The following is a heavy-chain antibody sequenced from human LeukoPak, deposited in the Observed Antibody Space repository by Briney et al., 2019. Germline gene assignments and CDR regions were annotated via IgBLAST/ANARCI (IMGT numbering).Heavy chain of an antibody. CDR1: GGSISSYY. D-gene: IGHD2-8*01. V-gene: IGHV4-59*01. CDR3: ARAGTKTLNWFDP. J-gene: IGHJ5*02. CDR2: IYYSGST. Sequence: KPSETLSLTCTVSGGSISSYYWSWIRQPPGKGLEWIGYIYYSGSTNYNPSLKSRVTISVDTSKNQFSLKLSSVTAADTAVYYCARAGTKTLNWFDPWGQGTLVTVSS.